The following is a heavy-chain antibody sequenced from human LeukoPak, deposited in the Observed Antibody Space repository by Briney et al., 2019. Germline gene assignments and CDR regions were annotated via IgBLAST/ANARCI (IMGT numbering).Heavy chain of an antibody. CDR3: TREGIAASGGFDI. Sequence: GGSLRLSCTAPGFTFGDYAMSWVRQAPGKGLEWVGFIRSKAYGGTTEYAASVKGRFTISRDDSKSIAYLQMNSLKTEDTAVYYCTREGIAASGGFDIWGQGTMVTVSS. J-gene: IGHJ3*02. V-gene: IGHV3-49*04. D-gene: IGHD6-13*01. CDR1: GFTFGDYA. CDR2: IRSKAYGGTT.